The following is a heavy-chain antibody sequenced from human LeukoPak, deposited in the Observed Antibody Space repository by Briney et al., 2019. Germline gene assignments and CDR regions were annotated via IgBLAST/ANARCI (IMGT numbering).Heavy chain of an antibody. CDR1: GASISTIISY. Sequence: SETLSLTCTVSGASISTIISYWGWIRQTPGKGLERIGSIYYSXTTYYNPSLESRVTISIDTSKNQFSVKLTSVTAADTAVYYCAXDXGAXAGIDPWGQGTLVTVSS. V-gene: IGHV4-39*07. CDR2: IYYSXTT. J-gene: IGHJ5*02. D-gene: IGHD6-19*01. CDR3: AXDXGAXAGIDP.